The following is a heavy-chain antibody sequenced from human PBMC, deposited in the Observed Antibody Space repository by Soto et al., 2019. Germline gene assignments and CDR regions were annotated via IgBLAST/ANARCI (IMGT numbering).Heavy chain of an antibody. CDR1: GYTFTSYA. CDR3: ARGDCSGGSCHNWFAP. V-gene: IGHV1-3*01. Sequence: ASVKVSCKASGYTFTSYAMHWVRQAPGQRLEWMGWINAGNGNTKYSQKFQGRVTITRDTSASTAYMELSSLRSEDTAVYYCARGDCSGGSCHNWFAPWGQGTLVTVSS. J-gene: IGHJ5*02. D-gene: IGHD2-15*01. CDR2: INAGNGNT.